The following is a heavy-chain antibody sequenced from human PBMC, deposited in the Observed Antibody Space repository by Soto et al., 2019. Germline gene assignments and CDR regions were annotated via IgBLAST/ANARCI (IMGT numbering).Heavy chain of an antibody. CDR1: GYTFTGYY. CDR2: INPNSGGT. D-gene: IGHD2-2*01. CDR3: ARDREYCSSTSCYYWFDP. J-gene: IGHJ5*02. V-gene: IGHV1-2*04. Sequence: ASVKVSCKPSGYTFTGYYMHWVRQAPGQGLEWMGWINPNSGGTNYAQKFQGWVTMTRDTSISTAYMELSRLRSDDTAVYYCARDREYCSSTSCYYWFDPWGQGTLVTVSS.